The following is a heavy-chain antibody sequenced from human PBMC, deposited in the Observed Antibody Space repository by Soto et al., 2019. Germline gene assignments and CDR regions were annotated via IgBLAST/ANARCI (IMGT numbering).Heavy chain of an antibody. J-gene: IGHJ5*02. D-gene: IGHD6-19*01. CDR1: GGSINSGDYY. Sequence: QVQLQESGPGLVKPSQTLSLTCTVSGGSINSGDYYWSWIRQAPGKGLEGIGYIYYSGSTYYTPSLKSRVTISVDTSKNQFSLKLSSVTAADTAVYYCARDISGFSNWFDPWGQGTLVTVSS. CDR3: ARDISGFSNWFDP. CDR2: IYYSGST. V-gene: IGHV4-30-4*01.